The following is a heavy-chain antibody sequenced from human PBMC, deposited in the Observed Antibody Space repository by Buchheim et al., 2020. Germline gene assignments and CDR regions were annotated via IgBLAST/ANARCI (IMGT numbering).Heavy chain of an antibody. CDR1: GFYFSSYG. V-gene: IGHV3-48*04. J-gene: IGHJ4*02. CDR3: ARARYNTSPDY. Sequence: EVQLVESEGGSVQPGGSLRLSCAASGFYFSSYGMTWVRQAPGKGLEWVSYIDPSSSITYYSDSVKGRLTISRDNAKKATFLQMNSLRAEDTAVYYCARARYNTSPDYWGQGTL. D-gene: IGHD1-14*01. CDR2: IDPSSSIT.